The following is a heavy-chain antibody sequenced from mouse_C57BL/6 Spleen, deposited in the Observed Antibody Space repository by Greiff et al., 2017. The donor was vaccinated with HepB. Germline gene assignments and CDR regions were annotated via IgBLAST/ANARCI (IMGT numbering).Heavy chain of an antibody. CDR2: IYPRSGNT. V-gene: IGHV1-81*01. Sequence: QVQLKESGAELARPGASVKLSCKASGYTFTSYGISWVKQSTGQGLEWIGEIYPRSGNTYYNEKFKGKATLTADKSSSTAYMELRSLTSEDSAVYFCARERITTVVAYYFDYWGQGTTLTVSS. CDR3: ARERITTVVAYYFDY. D-gene: IGHD1-1*01. CDR1: GYTFTSYG. J-gene: IGHJ2*01.